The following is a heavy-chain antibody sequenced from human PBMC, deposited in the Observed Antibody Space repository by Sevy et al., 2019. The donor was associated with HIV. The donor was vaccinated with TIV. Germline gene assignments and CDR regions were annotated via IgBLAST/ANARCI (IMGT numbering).Heavy chain of an antibody. V-gene: IGHV3-7*01. Sequence: GGSLRLSCAASGFTFSSYWMSWVRQAPGKGLEWVANIKQDGSEKYYVDSVKGRLTISRDNAKNSLYLQMNSLRAEDTAVYYCARVGVYYYDSSGPFDYWGQGTLVTVSS. CDR1: GFTFSSYW. CDR2: IKQDGSEK. D-gene: IGHD3-22*01. CDR3: ARVGVYYYDSSGPFDY. J-gene: IGHJ4*02.